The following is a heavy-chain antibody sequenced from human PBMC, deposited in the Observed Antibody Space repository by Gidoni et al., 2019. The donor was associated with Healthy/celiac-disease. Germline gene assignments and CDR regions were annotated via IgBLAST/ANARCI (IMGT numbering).Heavy chain of an antibody. D-gene: IGHD3-16*02. CDR2: ISSSSSYT. CDR1: GFTFSDYY. Sequence: QVQLVESGGGLVKPGGSLRLSCAASGFTFSDYYMSWIRQAPVKGLEWVSYISSSSSYTNDADSVKGRFTISRDNAKNSLYLQMNSLRAEDTAVYYCARERVGDTFGGVIASAFDIWGQGTMVTVSS. J-gene: IGHJ3*02. V-gene: IGHV3-11*06. CDR3: ARERVGDTFGGVIASAFDI.